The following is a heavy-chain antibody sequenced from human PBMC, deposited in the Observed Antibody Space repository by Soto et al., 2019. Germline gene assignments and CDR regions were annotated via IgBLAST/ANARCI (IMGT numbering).Heavy chain of an antibody. V-gene: IGHV3-30*03. D-gene: IGHD2-15*01. CDR2: ISYDGSNK. CDR1: GFTFSSYG. J-gene: IGHJ6*02. Sequence: GGSLRLSXAASGFTFSSYGMHWVRQAPGKGLEWVAVISYDGSNKYYADSVKGRFTISRDNSKNTLYLQMNSLRAEDTAVYYCARAGSCYSCYYYYYGMDVWGQGTTVTVSS. CDR3: ARAGSCYSCYYYYYGMDV.